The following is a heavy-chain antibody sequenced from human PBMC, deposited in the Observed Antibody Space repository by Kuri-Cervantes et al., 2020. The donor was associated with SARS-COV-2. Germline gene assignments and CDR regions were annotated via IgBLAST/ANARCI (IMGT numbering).Heavy chain of an antibody. D-gene: IGHD2-2*01. Sequence: SVKVSCKASGRTFSSYAISWVRQAPGQGLEWMGRIIPILGIANDAQKLQGRVTITADESTSTAYTELSSLRSEDTAVYYCARTGRAVYCSSTSCPISYYYGMDVWGQGTTVTVSS. CDR3: ARTGRAVYCSSTSCPISYYYGMDV. CDR1: GRTFSSYA. V-gene: IGHV1-69*04. CDR2: IIPILGIA. J-gene: IGHJ6*02.